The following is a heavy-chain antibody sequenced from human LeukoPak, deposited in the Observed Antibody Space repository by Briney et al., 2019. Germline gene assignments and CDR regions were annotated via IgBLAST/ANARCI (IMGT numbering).Heavy chain of an antibody. CDR1: GYTLTELS. CDR2: FDPEDDEA. V-gene: IGHV1-24*01. D-gene: IGHD6-19*01. CDR3: ATDDSLPVEWLVRYFDY. J-gene: IGHJ4*02. Sequence: ASVKVSCKVSGYTLTELSMHWVRQAPGKWLEWMGGFDPEDDEAIYAQKFQGRVTMTEDASTDTAYMELSSLRSEDTAVYYCATDDSLPVEWLVRYFDYWGQGTLVTVSS.